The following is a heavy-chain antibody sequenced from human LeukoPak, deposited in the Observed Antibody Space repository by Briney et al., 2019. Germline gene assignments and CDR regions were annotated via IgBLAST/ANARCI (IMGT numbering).Heavy chain of an antibody. V-gene: IGHV3-30*03. CDR1: ELTVNTNY. D-gene: IGHD3-10*01. CDR3: ATTVYYYFDY. Sequence: GGSLRLSCAASELTVNTNYMTWVRQAPGKGLEWVAVISYDGSNKYYADSVKGRFTISRDNSKNTLYLQMNSLRAEDTAVYYCATTVYYYFDYWGQGTLVTVSS. CDR2: ISYDGSNK. J-gene: IGHJ4*02.